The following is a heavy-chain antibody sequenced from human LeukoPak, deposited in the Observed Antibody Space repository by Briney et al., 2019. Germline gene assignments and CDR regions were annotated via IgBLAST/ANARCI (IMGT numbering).Heavy chain of an antibody. CDR3: ARVPPVWGDPQPLVLYFDY. Sequence: GGSLRLSCAASGFTFSSYAMPWVRQAPGKGLGWVAVISYDGSNKYYADCVKGRFTISRDNSKNTLYLQMNSPRAEDTAVYYCARVPPVWGDPQPLVLYFDYWGQGTLVTVSS. CDR1: GFTFSSYA. D-gene: IGHD7-27*01. J-gene: IGHJ4*02. CDR2: ISYDGSNK. V-gene: IGHV3-30-3*01.